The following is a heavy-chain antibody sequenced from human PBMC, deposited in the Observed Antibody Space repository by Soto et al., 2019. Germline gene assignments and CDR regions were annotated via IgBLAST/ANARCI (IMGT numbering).Heavy chain of an antibody. CDR3: AHSRDDSSGYYPSWYFDL. CDR1: GFSLSTSGVG. Sequence: QITLKESGPTLVKPTQTLTLTCTFSGFSLSTSGVGVGWIRQPPGKALEWLALIYWDDDKRYSPSLKSRLTITKDTSKNQVVLTMTNMDPVDTATYYCAHSRDDSSGYYPSWYFDLWGRGTLVTVSS. V-gene: IGHV2-5*02. D-gene: IGHD3-22*01. J-gene: IGHJ2*01. CDR2: IYWDDDK.